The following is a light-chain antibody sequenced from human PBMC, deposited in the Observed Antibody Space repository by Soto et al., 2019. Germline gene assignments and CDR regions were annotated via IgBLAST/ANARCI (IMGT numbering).Light chain of an antibody. Sequence: QSVLTQPASVSGSPGQSITISCTGTSSDVGNYKYVSWYQQHPGKAPKLMIYEVINRPSGVSNRFSGSKSGNTASLIISGLQAEDESDYYCFSYTSSGTYVFGSGTKV. V-gene: IGLV2-14*01. CDR2: EVI. CDR1: SSDVGNYKY. CDR3: FSYTSSGTYV. J-gene: IGLJ1*01.